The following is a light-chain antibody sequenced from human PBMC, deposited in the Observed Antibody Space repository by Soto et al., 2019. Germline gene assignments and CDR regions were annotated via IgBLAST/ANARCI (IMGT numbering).Light chain of an antibody. J-gene: IGKJ3*01. CDR3: QQYNSYLT. CDR2: DAS. Sequence: DIQMTQSPSTLSASVGDTVTITCRASQRISSWLAWHQQKPGKAPKLLIFDASTLESGVPSRFTGSGSGTEFTLTIRSLQPDDFATYYCQQYNSYLTFGPGTKVDIK. CDR1: QRISSW. V-gene: IGKV1-5*01.